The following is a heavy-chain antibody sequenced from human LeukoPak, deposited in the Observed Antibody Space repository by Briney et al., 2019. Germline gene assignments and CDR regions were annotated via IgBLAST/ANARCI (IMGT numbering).Heavy chain of an antibody. CDR1: GFTVSSNY. CDR3: ARSNTMVRGPTADY. CDR2: IYSGGST. Sequence: GGSLRLSCAASGFTVSSNYMSWVRQAPGKGLEWVSVIYSGGSTYYADSVKGRFTISRDNAKNSLYLQMNSLRAEDTAVYYCARSNTMVRGPTADYWGQGTLVTVSS. J-gene: IGHJ4*02. V-gene: IGHV3-66*01. D-gene: IGHD3-10*01.